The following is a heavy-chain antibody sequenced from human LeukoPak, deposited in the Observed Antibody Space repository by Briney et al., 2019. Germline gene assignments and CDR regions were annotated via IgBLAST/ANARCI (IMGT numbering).Heavy chain of an antibody. CDR2: IYDSGST. CDR3: ARHAWGSSWYYWFDP. V-gene: IGHV4-39*01. Sequence: SETLSLTCTVSGGSISSSSQYWGWIRQPPGKGLEWIGSIYDSGSTYYNPSLKSRVTISVDTSKNQFSLKLTSMTAADTAVYYCARHAWGSSWYYWFDPWGQGTLVTVSS. J-gene: IGHJ5*02. D-gene: IGHD6-13*01. CDR1: GGSISSSSQY.